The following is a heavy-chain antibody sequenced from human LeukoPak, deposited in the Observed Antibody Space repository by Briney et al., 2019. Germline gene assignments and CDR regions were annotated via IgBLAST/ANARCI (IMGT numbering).Heavy chain of an antibody. J-gene: IGHJ6*02. Sequence: PGGSLRLSCAASGFTFSSYGMHWVRQAPGKGLEWVAVIWYDGSNKYYADSVKGRFTISRDNSKNTLYLQMNSLRAEDTAVYYCAKWNTVTTNYYGMDVWGQGTTVTVSS. CDR1: GFTFSSYG. D-gene: IGHD4-17*01. CDR2: IWYDGSNK. V-gene: IGHV3-33*06. CDR3: AKWNTVTTNYYGMDV.